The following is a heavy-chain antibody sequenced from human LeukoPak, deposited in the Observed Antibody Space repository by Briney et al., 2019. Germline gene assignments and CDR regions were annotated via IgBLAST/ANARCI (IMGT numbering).Heavy chain of an antibody. Sequence: GGSLRLSCAAAGFTVSSNYMSWVRQAPGKGLEWVSVIYSDGSTYYADSVKGRFTISRDSSKNTLYLQLNNLRAEDTAVYFCARDRGSGGFFYFDYWGQGTLVTVSS. CDR1: GFTVSSNY. J-gene: IGHJ4*02. CDR3: ARDRGSGGFFYFDY. CDR2: IYSDGST. D-gene: IGHD3-10*01. V-gene: IGHV3-53*01.